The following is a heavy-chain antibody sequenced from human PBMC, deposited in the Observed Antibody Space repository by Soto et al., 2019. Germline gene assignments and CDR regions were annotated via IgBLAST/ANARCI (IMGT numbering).Heavy chain of an antibody. CDR1: GFTFSSYG. CDR2: IWYDGSNK. Sequence: QVQLVESGGGVVQPGRSLRLSCAASGFTFSSYGMHWVRQAPGKGLEWVAVIWYDGSNKYYADSVKGRFTISRDNSKNTLYLQMNSLRAEDTAVYDCAAMIVVATNHDAFDIWGQGTMVTVSS. CDR3: AAMIVVATNHDAFDI. V-gene: IGHV3-33*01. D-gene: IGHD3-22*01. J-gene: IGHJ3*02.